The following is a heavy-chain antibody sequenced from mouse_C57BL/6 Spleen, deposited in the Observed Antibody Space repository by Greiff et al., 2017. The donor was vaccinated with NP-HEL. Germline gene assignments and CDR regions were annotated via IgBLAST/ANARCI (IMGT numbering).Heavy chain of an antibody. V-gene: IGHV1-80*01. D-gene: IGHD2-5*01. J-gene: IGHJ4*01. CDR1: GYAFSSYW. CDR2: IYPGDGDT. CDR3: ASLYSNPYYYAMDY. Sequence: QVQLQQSGAELVKPGASVKISCKASGYAFSSYWMNWVKQRPGKGLEWIGQIYPGDGDTNYNGKFKGKATLTADKSSSTAYMQLSSLTSEDSAVYFCASLYSNPYYYAMDYWGQGTSVTVSS.